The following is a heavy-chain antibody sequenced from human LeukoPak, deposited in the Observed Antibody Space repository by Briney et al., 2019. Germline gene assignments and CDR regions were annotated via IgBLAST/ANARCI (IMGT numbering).Heavy chain of an antibody. J-gene: IGHJ4*02. Sequence: GESLKISCKGSGYSFTSYWIGWVRQKPGKGLEWMGLIFPGDSDTKYSPSFQGQVTISADKSISTAYLQWSSLKASDTAMYYCARSANQGGVWVWGQGTLVTVSS. D-gene: IGHD3-16*01. CDR1: GYSFTSYW. CDR2: IFPGDSDT. V-gene: IGHV5-51*01. CDR3: ARSANQGGVWV.